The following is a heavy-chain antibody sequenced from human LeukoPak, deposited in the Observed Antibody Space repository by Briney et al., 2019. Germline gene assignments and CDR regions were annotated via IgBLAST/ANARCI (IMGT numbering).Heavy chain of an antibody. V-gene: IGHV3-21*01. CDR3: ASARGSGWYMYFDL. CDR2: ISSSSSYI. J-gene: IGHJ2*01. Sequence: PGGSLRLSCAASGFTFSSYSMSWVRQAPGKGLEWVSSISSSSSYIYYADSVKGRFTISRDNAKNSLYLQMNSLRAEDTAVYYCASARGSGWYMYFDLWGRGTLVTVSS. D-gene: IGHD6-19*01. CDR1: GFTFSSYS.